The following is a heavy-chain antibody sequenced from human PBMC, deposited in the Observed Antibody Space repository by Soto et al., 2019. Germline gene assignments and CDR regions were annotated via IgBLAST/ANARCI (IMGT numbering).Heavy chain of an antibody. D-gene: IGHD1-26*01. Sequence: GGSLRLSCAASGFSISDHYMSWIRQAPGKGLEWVSYSSNSGTFTKYADSVKGRFSISRDNSRNTLFLQMNSLRVEDTAVYYCAKDRPVKARSGSLSSWGQGTLVTVSS. V-gene: IGHV3-11*06. J-gene: IGHJ5*02. CDR1: GFSISDHY. CDR3: AKDRPVKARSGSLSS. CDR2: SSNSGTFT.